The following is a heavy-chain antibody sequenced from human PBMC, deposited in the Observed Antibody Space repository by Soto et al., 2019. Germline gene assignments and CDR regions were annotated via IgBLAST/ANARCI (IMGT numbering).Heavy chain of an antibody. CDR3: ARDDYVLRFDP. V-gene: IGHV3-74*01. J-gene: IGHJ5*02. Sequence: GGSLRLSCGASAFTFSNYWMHWVRQAPGKGLVWVSRINGDGSSTIYADSVKGRFTISRDNAKNTLYLQMNSLRAEDTAVYYCARDDYVLRFDPWGQGTLVTVSS. D-gene: IGHD3-10*02. CDR1: AFTFSNYW. CDR2: INGDGSST.